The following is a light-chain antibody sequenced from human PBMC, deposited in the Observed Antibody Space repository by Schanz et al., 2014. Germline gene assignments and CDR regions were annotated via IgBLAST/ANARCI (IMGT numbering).Light chain of an antibody. Sequence: QSALTQPPSASGSPGQSVTISCTGTSSDVGGYNFVSWYQQHPGKAPKLMIYDVSNRPSGVSNRFSGSKSGNTASLTISGIQADDDADYYCSSYAGSNNVYVFGTGTKLTVL. V-gene: IGLV2-8*01. CDR3: SSYAGSNNVYV. CDR2: DVS. CDR1: SSDVGGYNF. J-gene: IGLJ1*01.